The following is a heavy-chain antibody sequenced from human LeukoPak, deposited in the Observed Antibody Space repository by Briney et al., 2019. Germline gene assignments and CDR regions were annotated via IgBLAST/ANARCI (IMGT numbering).Heavy chain of an antibody. J-gene: IGHJ4*02. CDR3: AIERGYSYANFNY. V-gene: IGHV5-51*01. CDR1: GYIFANYW. CDR2: INPCDFNI. D-gene: IGHD5-18*01. Sequence: GESLKISCKGSGYIFANYWIGWVRQMPGKGLEWMGAINPCDFNIVYSPSFQGQVTISVDKSISTAYLQWSSLQASDTAMYYSAIERGYSYANFNYWGQGTLVTVSP.